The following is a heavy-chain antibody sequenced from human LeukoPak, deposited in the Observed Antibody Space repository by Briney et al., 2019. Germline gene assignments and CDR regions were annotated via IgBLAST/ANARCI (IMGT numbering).Heavy chain of an antibody. CDR2: IYYSGST. Sequence: SETLSLTCTVSGGSISSSTYYWGWIRQPPGKGLEWIGNIYYSGSTYYNPSLKSRVTISVDTSENQFSLKLSSVTAADTAVYYCARHSWHFDLWGRGTLVTVSS. V-gene: IGHV4-39*01. J-gene: IGHJ2*01. CDR1: GGSISSSTYY. CDR3: ARHSWHFDL.